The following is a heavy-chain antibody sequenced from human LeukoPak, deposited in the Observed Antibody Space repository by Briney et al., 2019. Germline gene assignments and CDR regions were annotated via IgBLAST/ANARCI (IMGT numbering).Heavy chain of an antibody. V-gene: IGHV3-11*06. CDR3: ARDTWELPGNNWFDP. CDR1: GFTFSDYY. Sequence: GGSLRLFCAASGFTFSDYYMSWIRQAPGKGPEWVSYISGSSTYPTYADSVKGRFTISRDNAKNSLYLQMNSLRAEDTAVYYCARDTWELPGNNWFDPWGQGTLVTVSS. D-gene: IGHD1-26*01. J-gene: IGHJ5*02. CDR2: ISGSSTYP.